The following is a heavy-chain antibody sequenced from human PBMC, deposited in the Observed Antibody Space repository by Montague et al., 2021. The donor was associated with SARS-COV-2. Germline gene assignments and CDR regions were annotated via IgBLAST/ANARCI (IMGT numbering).Heavy chain of an antibody. CDR2: MPDSGTA. D-gene: IGHD1-7*01. CDR3: ARNPDRDRLTATTNYGLGV. J-gene: IGHJ6*02. CDR1: GGSIGTYY. Sequence: SETLSLTCSVSGGSIGTYYWSWIRQPPGKGLEWIGWMPDSGTATYNPSLDSRVTIIIDKSKNQFSLKLTSVTPADAAQYYCARNPDRDRLTATTNYGLGVWGQGTTVIVSS. V-gene: IGHV4-59*01.